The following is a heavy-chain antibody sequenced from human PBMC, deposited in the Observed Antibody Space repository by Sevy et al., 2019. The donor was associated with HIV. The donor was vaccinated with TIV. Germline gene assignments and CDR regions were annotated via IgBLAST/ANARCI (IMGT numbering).Heavy chain of an antibody. D-gene: IGHD2-15*01. J-gene: IGHJ6*02. Sequence: GGSLRLSCAASGFTFNMYWMTWVRQAPGKGLEWVANIKEDGSERNYLHSVNGRFTISIDNAKGSLYLQSNSLRAEDTAVYYCARHCSGGSCYSLLPHYYYGMDVWGQGTTVTVSS. CDR1: GFTFNMYW. CDR2: IKEDGSER. CDR3: ARHCSGGSCYSLLPHYYYGMDV. V-gene: IGHV3-7*01.